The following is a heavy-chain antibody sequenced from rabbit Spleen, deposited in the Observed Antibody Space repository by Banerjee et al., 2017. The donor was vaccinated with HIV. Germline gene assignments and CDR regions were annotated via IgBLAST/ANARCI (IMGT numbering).Heavy chain of an antibody. J-gene: IGHJ6*01. D-gene: IGHD1-1*01. CDR3: ARDTSSSFSSYGMVL. Sequence: QSLEESGGGLVQPEGSLTLTCTASGFSFSSNYYMCWACQAPGKGLEWIGCIYAGSSGDTYYASWAKGRFTISKASSTTVTLQMTSLTAADTATYFCARDTSSSFSSYGMVLWGPGTLVTVS. V-gene: IGHV1S40*01. CDR2: IYAGSSGDT. CDR1: GFSFSSNYY.